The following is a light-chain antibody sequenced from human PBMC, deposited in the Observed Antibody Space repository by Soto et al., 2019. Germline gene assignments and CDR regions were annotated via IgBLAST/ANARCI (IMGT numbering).Light chain of an antibody. CDR1: QSVSSNY. CDR3: EQYGSSPRT. J-gene: IGKJ1*01. CDR2: GVS. Sequence: PGERATLSCRASQSVSSNYFAWYQQKPGQAPRLLIYGVSSRPTGIPDRFSGSGSGTDFTLTISRLEPEDFAVYYCEQYGSSPRTFGQGTTVDIK. V-gene: IGKV3-20*01.